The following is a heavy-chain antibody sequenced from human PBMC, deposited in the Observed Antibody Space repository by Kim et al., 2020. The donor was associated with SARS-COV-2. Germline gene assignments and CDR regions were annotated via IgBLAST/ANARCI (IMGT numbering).Heavy chain of an antibody. CDR1: GFTFSSYG. V-gene: IGHV3-33*01. J-gene: IGHJ6*02. D-gene: IGHD1-1*01. Sequence: GGSLRLSCAASGFTFSSYGMHWVRQAPGKGLEWVAVIWYDGSNKYYADSVKGRFTISRDNSKNTLYLQMNSLRAEDTAVYYCARGPSFLDVNYYYGMDVWGQGTTVTVSS. CDR3: ARGPSFLDVNYYYGMDV. CDR2: IWYDGSNK.